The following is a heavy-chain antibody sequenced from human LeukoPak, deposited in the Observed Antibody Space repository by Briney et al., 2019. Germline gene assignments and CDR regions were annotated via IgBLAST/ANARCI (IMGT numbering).Heavy chain of an antibody. CDR3: ARGRYCTATICGGGDAFDI. V-gene: IGHV4-4*07. CDR1: GGSISTYY. Sequence: SETLSLTCTVSGGSISTYYWSWLRQPAGKGLEWIGRIYSSATTNPNPSLKSRVTLSIDASKNQVSLRLSSVTAADTAVYYCARGRYCTATICGGGDAFDIWRQGTVVTVSS. CDR2: IYSSATT. J-gene: IGHJ3*02. D-gene: IGHD2-8*02.